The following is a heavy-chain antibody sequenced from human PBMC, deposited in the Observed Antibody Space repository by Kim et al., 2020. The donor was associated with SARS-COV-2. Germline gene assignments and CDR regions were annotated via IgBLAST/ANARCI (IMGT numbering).Heavy chain of an antibody. V-gene: IGHV3-30*18. CDR2: ISYDGSNK. J-gene: IGHJ6*01. D-gene: IGHD3-10*01. CDR3: AKALWFGESSYYYYGMDV. CDR1: GFTFSSYG. Sequence: GGSLRLSCAASGFTFSSYGMHWVRQAPGKGLEWVAVISYDGSNKYYADSVKGRFTISRDNSKNTLYLQMNSLRAEDTAVYSCAKALWFGESSYYYYGMDV.